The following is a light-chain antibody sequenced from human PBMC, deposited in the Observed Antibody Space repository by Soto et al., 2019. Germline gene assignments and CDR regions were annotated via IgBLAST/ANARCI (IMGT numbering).Light chain of an antibody. V-gene: IGLV1-44*01. Sequence: QSVLTQPPSVSGTPGLRVNISCSGGSSNIGKDTVNWYQQLPGTAPKLLMFNDDKRRSGVPDLFSGSRSGTSASLAISVLQSDDEAVYFCSTWDDILNGWVFGGGTTLTVL. CDR2: NDD. J-gene: IGLJ3*02. CDR1: SSNIGKDT. CDR3: STWDDILNGWV.